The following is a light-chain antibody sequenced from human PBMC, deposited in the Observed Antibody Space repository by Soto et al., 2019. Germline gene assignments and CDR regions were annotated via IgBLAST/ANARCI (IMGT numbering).Light chain of an antibody. J-gene: IGKJ1*01. CDR1: QSVSSSY. V-gene: IGKV3-20*01. Sequence: EIVLTQSPGTLSLSPGERATLSCRAIQSVSSSYLAWYQQKPGQASRLLIYGASSRATGIPDRFSGSGSGTAFTLTISRLEPEDFAVYYCQQYASSPRTFGQGTKV. CDR2: GAS. CDR3: QQYASSPRT.